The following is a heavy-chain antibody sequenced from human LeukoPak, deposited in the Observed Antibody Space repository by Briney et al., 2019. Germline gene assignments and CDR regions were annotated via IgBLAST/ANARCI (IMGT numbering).Heavy chain of an antibody. J-gene: IGHJ4*02. CDR1: GFPFNTQD. CDR3: GKGRVSE. Sequence: GGSLRLSCAASGFPFNTQDMRWVRQAPGKGLEWVSSIHADGVGTFYADSVRGRFTTSRDNPKNTLDLQMNSLRVEDTAVYYCGKGRVSEWGQGTLVTVSS. CDR2: IHADGVGT. D-gene: IGHD6-19*01. V-gene: IGHV3-23*01.